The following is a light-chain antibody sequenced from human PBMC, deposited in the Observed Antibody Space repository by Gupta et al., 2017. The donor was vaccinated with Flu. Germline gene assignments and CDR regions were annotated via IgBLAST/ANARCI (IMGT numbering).Light chain of an antibody. CDR3: DAWDDSLSGTKWV. Sequence: QSVLTQPPSASGPPGQTVTISCSGSSSNIGNNYVYWYQQFPGTAPKILIYRNYQRPSGGPDRFSGSKSDTSASLAISGLRSEEEADYYCDAWDDSLSGTKWVFGGGTKLTVL. V-gene: IGLV1-47*01. CDR1: SSNIGNNY. J-gene: IGLJ3*02. CDR2: RNY.